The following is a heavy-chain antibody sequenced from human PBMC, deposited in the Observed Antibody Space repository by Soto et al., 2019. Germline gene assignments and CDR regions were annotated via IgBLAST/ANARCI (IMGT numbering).Heavy chain of an antibody. CDR3: AKDVLRFLEWLAFYGMDV. Sequence: GGSLRLSCAASGFTFSSYGMHWVRQAPGKGLEWVAVISYDGSDKYYADSVKGRFTISRDNSKNTLYLQMNSLRAEDTAVYYCAKDVLRFLEWLAFYGMDVWGQGTTVTVSS. CDR1: GFTFSSYG. V-gene: IGHV3-30*18. J-gene: IGHJ6*02. D-gene: IGHD3-3*01. CDR2: ISYDGSDK.